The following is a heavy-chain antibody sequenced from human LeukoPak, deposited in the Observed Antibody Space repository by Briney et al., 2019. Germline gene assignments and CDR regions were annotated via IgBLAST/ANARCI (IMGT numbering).Heavy chain of an antibody. D-gene: IGHD7-27*01. J-gene: IGHJ4*02. CDR1: GGSVSDYY. Sequence: SETLSLTCTVSGGSVSDYYWSWIRQSPGKGLEWIGYIYYTGTTSYNPSLRSRVTVSADTSKNQFSLKLSSVTAADTAVYCASRKLGNDYWGQGTLVTVSS. CDR3: ASRKLGNDY. CDR2: IYYTGTT. V-gene: IGHV4-59*02.